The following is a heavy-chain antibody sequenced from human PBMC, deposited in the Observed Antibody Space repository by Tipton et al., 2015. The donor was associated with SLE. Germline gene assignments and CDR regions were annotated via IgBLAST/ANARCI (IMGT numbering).Heavy chain of an antibody. CDR1: GGSISSHY. CDR2: INHSGST. J-gene: IGHJ2*01. D-gene: IGHD5-24*01. Sequence: TLSLTCTVSGGSISSHYWSWIRQPPGKGLEWIGEINHSGSTNYNPSLKSRVTISVDTSKNQFSLKLSSVTAADTAVYYCARDVDGYNGYFDLWGRDTLVTVSS. V-gene: IGHV4-59*11. CDR3: ARDVDGYNGYFDL.